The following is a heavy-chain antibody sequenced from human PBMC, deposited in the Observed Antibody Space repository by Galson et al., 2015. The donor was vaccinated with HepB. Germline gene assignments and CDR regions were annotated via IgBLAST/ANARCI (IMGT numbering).Heavy chain of an antibody. CDR1: GGTFSSYA. CDR3: ASLDSSSPFDAFDI. V-gene: IGHV1-69*04. D-gene: IGHD6-13*01. J-gene: IGHJ3*02. CDR2: IIPILGMT. Sequence: SVKVSCKASGGTFSSYAINWVRQAPGQGLEWMGRIIPILGMTNYAQKFQGRVTITADKSTSTTYMELSSLRSEDTAVYYCASLDSSSPFDAFDIWGQGTMVTVSS.